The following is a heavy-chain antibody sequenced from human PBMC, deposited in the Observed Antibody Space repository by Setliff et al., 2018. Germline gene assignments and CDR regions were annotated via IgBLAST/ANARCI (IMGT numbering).Heavy chain of an antibody. J-gene: IGHJ4*02. CDR1: ADSMNNNF. V-gene: IGHV4-4*08. D-gene: IGHD3-10*01. CDR3: ARGSYYVSGTIDS. Sequence: SETLSLTCIVSADSMNNNFWTWIRRPPGKGLEWIGYIYPDGATNYNPSLKSRVTISLDTSKNQFSLKLSSVTAADTPVYYCARGSYYVSGTIDSWGPGTLVTVSS. CDR2: IYPDGAT.